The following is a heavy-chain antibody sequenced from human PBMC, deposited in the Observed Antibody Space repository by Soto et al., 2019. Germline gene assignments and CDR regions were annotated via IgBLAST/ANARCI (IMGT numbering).Heavy chain of an antibody. V-gene: IGHV1-46*01. D-gene: IGHD3-3*01. CDR1: GYTFTSYY. Sequence: ASVKVSCKASGYTFTSYYMHWVRQAPGQGLEWMGIINPSGGSTSYAQKFQGRVTMTRDTSTSTVYMELSSLRSEDTAVYYCAREAQGGTIFGVVYVRDYFDYWGQGTLVTVSS. CDR3: AREAQGGTIFGVVYVRDYFDY. J-gene: IGHJ4*02. CDR2: INPSGGST.